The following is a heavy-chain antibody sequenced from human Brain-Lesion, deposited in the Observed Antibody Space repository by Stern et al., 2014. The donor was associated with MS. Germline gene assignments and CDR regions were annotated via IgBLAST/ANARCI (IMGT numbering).Heavy chain of an antibody. CDR1: TDSMSSYY. CDR2: IYTSGGT. V-gene: IGHV4-4*07. D-gene: IGHD5-24*01. J-gene: IGHJ5*02. CDR3: ARATAVPGTTWFGP. Sequence: VQLVQSGPGLVKPSETLSLTCTVSTDSMSSYYWSWIRQPAGKGLEWIGRIYTSGGTNYNPSPTSRVTLSIDTSKKQFSLKLRFVTAADTAVYYCARATAVPGTTWFGPWGQGTLVTVSS.